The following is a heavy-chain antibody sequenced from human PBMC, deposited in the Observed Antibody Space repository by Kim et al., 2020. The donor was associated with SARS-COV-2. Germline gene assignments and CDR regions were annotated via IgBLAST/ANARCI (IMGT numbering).Heavy chain of an antibody. V-gene: IGHV3-53*01. CDR2: IYSGGST. Sequence: GGSLRLSCAASGFTVSSNYMSWVRQAPGKGLEWVSVIYSGGSTYYADSVKGRFTISRDNSKNTLYLQMNSLRAEDTAVYYCAGEIYDFQSTPKYYYYYGMDVWGQGTTVTVSS. J-gene: IGHJ6*02. CDR1: GFTVSSNY. CDR3: AGEIYDFQSTPKYYYYYGMDV. D-gene: IGHD3-3*01.